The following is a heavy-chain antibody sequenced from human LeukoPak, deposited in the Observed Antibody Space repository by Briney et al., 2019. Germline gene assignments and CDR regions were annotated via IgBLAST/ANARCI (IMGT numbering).Heavy chain of an antibody. CDR3: AWEVRGAHPRQFDY. J-gene: IGHJ4*02. Sequence: PGGSLRLSCAASGFTFSSYAMHWVRQAPGKGLEWVAVISYDGSNKYYADSVKGRFTISRDNSKNTLYLQMNNLRAEDTAVYYCAWEVRGAHPRQFDYWGQGTLVTVSS. CDR1: GFTFSSYA. D-gene: IGHD3-10*01. V-gene: IGHV3-30*04. CDR2: ISYDGSNK.